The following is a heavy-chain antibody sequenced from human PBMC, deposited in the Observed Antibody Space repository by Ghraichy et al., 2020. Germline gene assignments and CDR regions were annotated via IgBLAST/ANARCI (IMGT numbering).Heavy chain of an antibody. J-gene: IGHJ6*02. V-gene: IGHV3-21*01. CDR2: ISSSSSYI. CDR3: ARDVVPAPRMNYYYGMDV. D-gene: IGHD2-2*01. CDR1: GFTFSSYS. Sequence: GGSLRLSCAASGFTFSSYSMNWVRQAPGKGLEWVSSISSSSSYIYYADSVKGRFTISRDNAKNSLYLQMNSLRAEDTAVYYCARDVVPAPRMNYYYGMDVWGQGTTVTVSS.